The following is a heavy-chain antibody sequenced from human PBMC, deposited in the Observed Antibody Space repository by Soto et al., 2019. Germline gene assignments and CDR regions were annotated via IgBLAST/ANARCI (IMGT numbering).Heavy chain of an antibody. CDR1: GYTFTSYY. CDR2: INPSGGST. Sequence: GXSVKVSCKASGYTFTSYYMNWVRQAPGQGLEWMGIINPSGGSTSYAQKFQGRVTMTRDTSTSTVYMELSSLRSEDTAVYYCARDARTMVRGVIPPQGMDFWGQGTTVTVSS. CDR3: ARDARTMVRGVIPPQGMDF. V-gene: IGHV1-46*01. J-gene: IGHJ6*02. D-gene: IGHD3-10*01.